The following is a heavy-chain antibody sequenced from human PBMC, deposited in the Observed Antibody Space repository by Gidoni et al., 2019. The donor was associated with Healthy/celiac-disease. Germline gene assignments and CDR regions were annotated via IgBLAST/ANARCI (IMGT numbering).Heavy chain of an antibody. CDR1: GFTFSSYE. V-gene: IGHV3-48*03. D-gene: IGHD3-22*01. CDR2: ISSSGSTI. CDR3: ARDLYYDSSGYGGNYYYGMDV. J-gene: IGHJ6*02. Sequence: EVQLVESGGGLVQPGGSLRLSCAASGFTFSSYEMNWVRQAPGKGLEWVSYISSSGSTIYYADSVKGRFTSSRDNAKNSLYLQMNSLRAEDTAVYYCARDLYYDSSGYGGNYYYGMDVWGQGTTVTVSS.